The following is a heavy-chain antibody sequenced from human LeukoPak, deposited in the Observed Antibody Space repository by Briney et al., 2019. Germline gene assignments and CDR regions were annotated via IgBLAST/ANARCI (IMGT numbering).Heavy chain of an antibody. V-gene: IGHV4-34*01. Sequence: SETLSLTCAVYGVSFSGYYWSWIRQPPGKGLEWIGEINHSGSTNYNPSLESRVTISVDTSKNQFSLKLSSVTAADTAVYYCARGQKDGCSSTSCYAGYYYYYGMDVWGKGTTVTVSS. D-gene: IGHD2-2*01. CDR1: GVSFSGYY. CDR3: ARGQKDGCSSTSCYAGYYYYYGMDV. J-gene: IGHJ6*04. CDR2: INHSGST.